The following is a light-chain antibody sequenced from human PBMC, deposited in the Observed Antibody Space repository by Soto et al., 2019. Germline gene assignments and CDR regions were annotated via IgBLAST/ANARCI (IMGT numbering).Light chain of an antibody. J-gene: IGKJ4*01. CDR1: QDIGTL. Sequence: DIQLTQSPSSLSASVGDRVTITCRASQDIGTLLAWYQQKPGKVPKLLISAASTLQSGVPSRFSGSGSGTHFSLTISRVQAEDVGSYYCQKYNSDPLTFGGGTKVEIK. CDR2: AAS. V-gene: IGKV1-27*01. CDR3: QKYNSDPLT.